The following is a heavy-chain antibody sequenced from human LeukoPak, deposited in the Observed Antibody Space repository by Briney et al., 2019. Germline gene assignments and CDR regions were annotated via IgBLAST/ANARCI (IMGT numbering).Heavy chain of an antibody. D-gene: IGHD1-1*01. V-gene: IGHV4-59*01. CDR2: VYDSGTT. J-gene: IGHJ6*03. Sequence: SETLSLTCTVSGGSISRYYWSWIRQPPGKGREWFGYVYDSGTTNYNPSLKSRVTISVDTSKNQFSLKLSSVTAADTAVYYCARVSWSPGTSYYYMDVWGKGTTVTVSS. CDR3: ARVSWSPGTSYYYMDV. CDR1: GGSISRYY.